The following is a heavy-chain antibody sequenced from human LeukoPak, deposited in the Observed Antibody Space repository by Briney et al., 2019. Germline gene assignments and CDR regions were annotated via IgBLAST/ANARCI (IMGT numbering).Heavy chain of an antibody. D-gene: IGHD3-22*01. CDR3: ARDLYYYDSTKRVHLRFFDY. V-gene: IGHV4-30-4*01. CDR1: GGSISSGDYY. Sequence: PSETLSLTCTVSGGSISSGDYYWSWIRQPPGKGLEWIGYIYYSGSTYYNPSLKSRVTISVDTSKNQFSLKLSSVTAADTAVYYCARDLYYYDSTKRVHLRFFDYWGQGTLVTVSS. CDR2: IYYSGST. J-gene: IGHJ4*02.